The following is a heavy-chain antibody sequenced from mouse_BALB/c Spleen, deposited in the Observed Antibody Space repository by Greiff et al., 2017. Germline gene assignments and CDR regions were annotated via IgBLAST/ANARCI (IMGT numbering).Heavy chain of an antibody. CDR1: GYTFTSYW. CDR3: ARALGAMDY. J-gene: IGHJ4*01. D-gene: IGHD3-3*01. CDR2: IYPGDGDT. Sequence: QVQLQQSGAELARPGASVKLSCKASGYTFTSYWMQWVKQRPGQGLEWIGAIYPGDGDTRYTQKFKGKATLTADKSSSTAYMQLSSLASEDSAVYYCARALGAMDYWGQGTSVTVSS. V-gene: IGHV1-87*01.